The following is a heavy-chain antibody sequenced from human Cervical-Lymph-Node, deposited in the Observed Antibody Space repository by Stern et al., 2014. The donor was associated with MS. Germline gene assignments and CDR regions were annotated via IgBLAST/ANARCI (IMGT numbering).Heavy chain of an antibody. D-gene: IGHD6-13*01. CDR2: ISAYNGNT. Sequence: VQLVESGAEVKKPGASVKVSCKASGYTFLSYGINWVRQAPGQGLEWMGWISAYNGNTNYAQKFQGRVAMTTDTSTSTAYMELRSLRYDDTAVYYCARAEYTSSWYIPWFDPWGQGTLVTVFS. J-gene: IGHJ5*02. CDR1: GYTFLSYG. V-gene: IGHV1-18*01. CDR3: ARAEYTSSWYIPWFDP.